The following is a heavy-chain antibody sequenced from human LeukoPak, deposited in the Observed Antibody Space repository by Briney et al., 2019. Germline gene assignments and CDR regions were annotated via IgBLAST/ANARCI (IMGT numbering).Heavy chain of an antibody. CDR2: INHSGST. D-gene: IGHD3-10*01. CDR1: GGSFSGYY. Sequence: SETLSLTCAVYGGSFSGYYWSWIRQPPGKGLEWIGEINHSGSTNYNPSLKSRVTISVDTSKNQFSLKLSSVTAADTAVYYCAKDRRSTNGLWDWGQGTLVTVSS. J-gene: IGHJ4*02. CDR3: AKDRRSTNGLWD. V-gene: IGHV4-34*01.